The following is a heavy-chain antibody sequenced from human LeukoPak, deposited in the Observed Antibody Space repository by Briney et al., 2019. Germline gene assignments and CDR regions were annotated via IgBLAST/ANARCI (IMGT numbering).Heavy chain of an antibody. CDR2: IYHSGST. CDR3: ARGGYDILTGYYPFDY. D-gene: IGHD3-9*01. CDR1: GGSISSGGYS. Sequence: PSETLSLTCTVSGGSISSGGYSWSWIRQPPGKGLEWIGYIYHSGSTYYNPSLKSRVTISVDRSKNQFSLKLSSVTAADTAVYYCARGGYDILTGYYPFDYWGQGTLVTVSS. V-gene: IGHV4-30-2*01. J-gene: IGHJ4*02.